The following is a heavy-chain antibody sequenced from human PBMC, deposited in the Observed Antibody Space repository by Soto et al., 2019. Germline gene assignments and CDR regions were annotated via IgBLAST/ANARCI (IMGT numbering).Heavy chain of an antibody. Sequence: QVQLVQSGAEVKKPGASVKVSCKPSGYTFNTYYLHWVRQAPGQALEWMGVIHPSGGVTTYAKKFMGRVTVTRDTSTSTVFMELSSLRSDDTAVYYCARGGHIAVVTASFDYWGQGTLVTVSS. CDR1: GYTFNTYY. D-gene: IGHD2-21*02. V-gene: IGHV1-46*02. CDR3: ARGGHIAVVTASFDY. CDR2: IHPSGGVT. J-gene: IGHJ4*02.